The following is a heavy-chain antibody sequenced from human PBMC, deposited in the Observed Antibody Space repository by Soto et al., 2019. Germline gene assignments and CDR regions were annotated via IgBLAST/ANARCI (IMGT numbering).Heavy chain of an antibody. J-gene: IGHJ6*02. CDR2: LIPVFGSP. Sequence: QVQLVQSGAEVKKPGSSVTVSCKTSGGTFSKDAINWVRQAPGQGLEWMGWLIPVFGSPIYAQKFQGRIRITADESTSTAFMDLSSLRSEDTAVYYCTRVLGYTFEPGKTRYYAMDVWGQGTTGSVSS. D-gene: IGHD5-18*01. CDR3: TRVLGYTFEPGKTRYYAMDV. V-gene: IGHV1-69*01. CDR1: GGTFSKDA.